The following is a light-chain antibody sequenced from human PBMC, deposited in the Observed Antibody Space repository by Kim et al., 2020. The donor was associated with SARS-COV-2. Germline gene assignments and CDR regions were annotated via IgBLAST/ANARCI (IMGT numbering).Light chain of an antibody. CDR3: QQYNSFPLT. J-gene: IGKJ4*01. V-gene: IGKV1-16*02. Sequence: GTVGDRATITCRAGQAISHYLAWLQQKPGKPPKSLIYAASTLESGVPSKFTGSGSGTEFTLTISSLQPEDFATYYCQQYNSFPLTFGGGTKVEI. CDR1: QAISHY. CDR2: AAS.